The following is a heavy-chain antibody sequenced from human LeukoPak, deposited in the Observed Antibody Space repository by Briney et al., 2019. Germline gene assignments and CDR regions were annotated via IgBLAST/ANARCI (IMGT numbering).Heavy chain of an antibody. J-gene: IGHJ5*02. V-gene: IGHV3-7*04. CDR1: GLAFSTNW. Sequence: GGSLRLSCAASGLAFSTNWMSWVRQAPGKGLEWVANIKGDGSKQYYVDSVKGRFTISRDNAKNSLYLQMYSLTAEDTAVYYCARGTYYYDSSGYDWFDPWGQGTLVTVSS. D-gene: IGHD3-22*01. CDR2: IKGDGSKQ. CDR3: ARGTYYYDSSGYDWFDP.